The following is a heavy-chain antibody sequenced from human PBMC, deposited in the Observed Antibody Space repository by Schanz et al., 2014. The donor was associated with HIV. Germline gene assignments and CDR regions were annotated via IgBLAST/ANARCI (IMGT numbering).Heavy chain of an antibody. CDR3: ANDPELTTITGYFDS. J-gene: IGHJ4*02. V-gene: IGHV3-74*01. Sequence: EEYLVESGGGLVQPGGSLRLSCAASGFTFSSYWMHWVRQTPGKGLVWVSRVNGDGSSAAYADSVKGRFTISRDNAKNTLYLQMNSLRAEDTALYFCANDPELTTITGYFDSWGQGTLVTVSS. CDR2: VNGDGSSA. CDR1: GFTFSSYW. D-gene: IGHD4-4*01.